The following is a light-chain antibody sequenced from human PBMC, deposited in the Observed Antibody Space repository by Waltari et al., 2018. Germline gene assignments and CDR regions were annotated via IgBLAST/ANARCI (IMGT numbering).Light chain of an antibody. V-gene: IGKV3-15*01. CDR1: QTISSK. CDR2: GVS. CDR3: QQYNNWPLT. J-gene: IGKJ5*01. Sequence: EIVMTQSPVTLSVSPGARATLSCRASQTISSKLAWYQQQPGQAPRLLIYGVSTRATGISARFGGSGSGTEFTLTISSLQSEDFAVYYCQQYNNWPLTFGQGTRLEIK.